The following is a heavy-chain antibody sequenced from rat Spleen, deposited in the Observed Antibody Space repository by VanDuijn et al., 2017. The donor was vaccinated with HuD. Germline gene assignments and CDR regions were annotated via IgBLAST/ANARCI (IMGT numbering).Heavy chain of an antibody. D-gene: IGHD1-6*01. CDR1: GFSLTSYG. CDR3: ARWKYTTDWFAY. Sequence: QVQLRESGPGLVQPSQTLSLTCTVSGFSLTSYGVSWVRQTPGEGLEWIAAVSSGGNTYHNSVLKSRLSISRDTSKSQVFLKMNSLQTEDTAMYFCARWKYTTDWFAYWGQGTLVTVSS. J-gene: IGHJ3*01. CDR2: VSSGGNT. V-gene: IGHV2S8*01.